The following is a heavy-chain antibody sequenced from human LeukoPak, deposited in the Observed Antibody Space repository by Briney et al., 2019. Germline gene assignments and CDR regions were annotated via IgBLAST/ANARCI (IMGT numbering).Heavy chain of an antibody. J-gene: IGHJ3*01. Sequence: PGGSLRLSCAASGFIFRTYWMSWVRQVPGRGLEWVANIKEDGSEKHYVDSVKGRFTISRDNAKNSLYLQMSSLRAEDTAVYYCARLRAFDVWGQGTMVTVSS. CDR2: IKEDGSEK. CDR1: GFIFRTYW. V-gene: IGHV3-7*05. CDR3: ARLRAFDV.